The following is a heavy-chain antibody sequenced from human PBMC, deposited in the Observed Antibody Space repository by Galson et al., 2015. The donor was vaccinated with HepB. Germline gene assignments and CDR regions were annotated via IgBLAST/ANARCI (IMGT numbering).Heavy chain of an antibody. CDR1: GFTFSSYS. V-gene: IGHV3-21*01. CDR2: ISSSSSYI. Sequence: SLRLSCAASGFTFSSYSMNWVRQAPGKGLEWVSSISSSSSYIYYADSVKGRFTISRDNAKNSLYLQMNSLRAEDTAVYYCARQPRDGYNYPYWYFDFWGRGTLVTVSS. D-gene: IGHD5-24*01. J-gene: IGHJ2*01. CDR3: ARQPRDGYNYPYWYFDF.